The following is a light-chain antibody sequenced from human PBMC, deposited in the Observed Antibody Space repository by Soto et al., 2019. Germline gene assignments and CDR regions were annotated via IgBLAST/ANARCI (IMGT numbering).Light chain of an antibody. J-gene: IGLJ1*01. CDR2: EVS. CDR1: STDVGGYNY. Sequence: QSALTQHPSASGSPGQSVTISCTGTSTDVGGYNYISWYQHHPGKGPKLIIYEVSERPSGVPDRFSGSKSGNTASLTVSGLQAEDGADYYCSSYAGSNNRGVFGSGTKAPS. CDR3: SSYAGSNNRGV. V-gene: IGLV2-8*01.